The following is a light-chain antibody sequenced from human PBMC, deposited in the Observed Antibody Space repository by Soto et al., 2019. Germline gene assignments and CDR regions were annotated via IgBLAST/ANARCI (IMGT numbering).Light chain of an antibody. J-gene: IGKJ4*01. Sequence: IQLTQSPSSLSSSVGDSVTITCRASQGVSRYLSWYQQKPGRAPILLISAASTLQSGVPARFSGSGSGTDFTLSITSLQPEDCATDYCQQLNTYPVTFGGGTKVEIK. CDR2: AAS. CDR1: QGVSRY. CDR3: QQLNTYPVT. V-gene: IGKV1-9*01.